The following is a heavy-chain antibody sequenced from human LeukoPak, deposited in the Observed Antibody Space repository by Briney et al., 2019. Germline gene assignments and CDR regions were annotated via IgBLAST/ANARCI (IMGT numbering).Heavy chain of an antibody. CDR2: IIPIVETA. CDR3: AGSGRFDC. D-gene: IGHD1-26*01. J-gene: IGHJ4*02. CDR1: GGTFSIYT. V-gene: IGHV1-69*13. Sequence: GASVTVSCTVSGGTFSIYTINWVRQAPGQGFEWMGGIIPIVETADYAQKFQGRVKITADETTTTAYLELTSLRSEDTAVYYCAGSGRFDCWGQGTLVTVSS.